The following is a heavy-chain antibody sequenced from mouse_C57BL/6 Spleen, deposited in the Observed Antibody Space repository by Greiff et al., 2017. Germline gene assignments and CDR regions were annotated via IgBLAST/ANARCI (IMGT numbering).Heavy chain of an antibody. V-gene: IGHV2-6-1*01. CDR3: ARHPRYSNYWYFDV. J-gene: IGHJ1*03. CDR2: IWSDGST. CDR1: GFSLTSYG. D-gene: IGHD2-5*01. Sequence: VKLKESGPGLVAPSQSLSITCTVSGFSLTSYGVHWVRQPPGKGLEWLVVIWSDGSTTYNSALKSRLSISKDNSKSQVFLKMNSLQTDDTAMYYCARHPRYSNYWYFDVWGTGTTVTVSS.